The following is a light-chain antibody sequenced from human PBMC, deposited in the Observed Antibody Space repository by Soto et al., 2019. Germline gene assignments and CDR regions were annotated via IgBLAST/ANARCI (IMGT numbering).Light chain of an antibody. Sequence: DIRMTQSPSTLSASVGDTVSITCRASQSISNWLAWYQQKPGKAPQLLMYDGSSLESGVPPRFSGSASGTEFTLPISSLQPDDFAAYYCQQYDTYSGTFGQGTKVEIK. CDR3: QQYDTYSGT. V-gene: IGKV1-5*01. CDR2: DGS. CDR1: QSISNW. J-gene: IGKJ1*01.